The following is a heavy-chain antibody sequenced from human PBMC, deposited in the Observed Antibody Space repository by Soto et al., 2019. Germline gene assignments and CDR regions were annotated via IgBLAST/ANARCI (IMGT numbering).Heavy chain of an antibody. D-gene: IGHD6-6*01. V-gene: IGHV1-8*01. CDR1: GYTFTSYD. CDR3: ARASRSIAARYWYFDI. CDR2: MNPNSGNT. J-gene: IGHJ2*01. Sequence: ASLKVSCKTSGYTFTSYDINWVRHTHGQGLEWMGWMNPNSGNTGYAQKFQGRVTMTRNTSISTAYMELSSLRSEDTAVYYCARASRSIAARYWYFDIWGRGTLVTVSS.